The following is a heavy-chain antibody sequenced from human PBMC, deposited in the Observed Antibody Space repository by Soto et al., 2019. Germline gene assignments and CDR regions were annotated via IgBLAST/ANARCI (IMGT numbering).Heavy chain of an antibody. D-gene: IGHD1-7*01. Sequence: PSETLSLTCAVSGGSISSSNWWSWDRQPPGKGLEWIGEIYHSGSTNYNPSLKSRVTISVDKSKNQFSLKPSSVTAADTAVYYCARGSNLGNYGYYYGMDVWGQGTTVTVSS. J-gene: IGHJ6*02. CDR3: ARGSNLGNYGYYYGMDV. CDR1: GGSISSSNW. V-gene: IGHV4-4*02. CDR2: IYHSGST.